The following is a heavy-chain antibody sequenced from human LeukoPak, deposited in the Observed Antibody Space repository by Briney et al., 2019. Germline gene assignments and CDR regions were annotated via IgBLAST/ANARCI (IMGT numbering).Heavy chain of an antibody. J-gene: IGHJ4*02. Sequence: SETLSLTCTVSGGSISTYYWNWIRQPPGKEMEWIGYIYYSGSTNYNPSLKSRVTISVDTSKNQFSLKLTSVTAADTAVYYCARGRMTTVIPLYFDYWGQGTLVTVSS. CDR3: ARGRMTTVIPLYFDY. CDR2: IYYSGST. D-gene: IGHD4-17*01. CDR1: GGSISTYY. V-gene: IGHV4-59*01.